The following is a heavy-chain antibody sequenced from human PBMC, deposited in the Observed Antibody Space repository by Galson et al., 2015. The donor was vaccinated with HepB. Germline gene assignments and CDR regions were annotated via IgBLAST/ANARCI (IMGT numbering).Heavy chain of an antibody. Sequence: QSGAEVKKPGESLRISCKGSGYSFTSYWISWVRQMPGKGLEWMGRIDPSDSYTNYSPSFQGHVTISADKSISTAYLQWSSLKASDTAMYYCARSLRSASYGYGTGGYYYYGMDVWGQGTTVTVSS. CDR2: IDPSDSYT. V-gene: IGHV5-10-1*01. CDR3: ARSLRSASYGYGTGGYYYYGMDV. J-gene: IGHJ6*02. D-gene: IGHD5-18*01. CDR1: GYSFTSYW.